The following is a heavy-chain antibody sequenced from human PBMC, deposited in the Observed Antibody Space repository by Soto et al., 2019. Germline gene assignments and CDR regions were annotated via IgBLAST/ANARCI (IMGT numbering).Heavy chain of an antibody. J-gene: IGHJ4*02. CDR3: ARTYYYDILTGPFDY. V-gene: IGHV2-5*02. CDR1: GFSLSTSGVG. D-gene: IGHD3-9*01. CDR2: IYWDDDK. Sequence: SGPTLVNPTQTLTLTCTFSGFSLSTSGVGVGWIRQPPGKALEWLALIYWDDDKRYSPSLKSRLTITKDTSKNQVVLTTTNMDPVDTATYYCARTYYYDILTGPFDYWGQGTLVTVSS.